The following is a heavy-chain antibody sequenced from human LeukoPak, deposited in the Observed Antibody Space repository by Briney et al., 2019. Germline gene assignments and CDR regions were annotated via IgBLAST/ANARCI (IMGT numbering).Heavy chain of an antibody. CDR1: GFTFSTYY. CDR3: ARDYGGNLDY. V-gene: IGHV3-7*05. Sequence: PAGSLRLSCAASGFTFSTYYMAWVRQAPGKGLEWVANIKQDGSTKNYVDSVKGRFTISRDNAYNSLYLQMNSLRAEDTAVYYCARDYGGNLDYWGQGTLVTVSS. D-gene: IGHD4-23*01. CDR2: IKQDGSTK. J-gene: IGHJ4*02.